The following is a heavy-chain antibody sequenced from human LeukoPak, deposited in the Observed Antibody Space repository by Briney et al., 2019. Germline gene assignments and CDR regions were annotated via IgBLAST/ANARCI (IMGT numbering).Heavy chain of an antibody. CDR2: ISRRSITI. V-gene: IGHV3-48*02. CDR1: GFTFSTYW. D-gene: IGHD5-18*01. J-gene: IGHJ4*02. Sequence: AGSLRLSCAASGFTFSTYWMHWVRQAPGKGLDWVSYISRRSITIYYADSVKGRITISRDNSKNSLYLQMNEVRDKGTAVYYCARQGILRGYSYGPLDYWGEGTLVTVSS. CDR3: ARQGILRGYSYGPLDY.